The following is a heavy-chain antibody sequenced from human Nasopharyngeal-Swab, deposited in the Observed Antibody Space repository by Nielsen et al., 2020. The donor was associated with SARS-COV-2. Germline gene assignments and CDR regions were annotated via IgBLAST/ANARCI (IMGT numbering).Heavy chain of an antibody. CDR2: ISGNIGKT. D-gene: IGHD1-26*01. CDR3: ARGSTLIDY. J-gene: IGHJ4*02. Sequence: ASVKVSCKASGYTFTSYGISWVRQAPGQGLEWMGWISGNIGKTNYAQNLQGRVTMTTDTSTSTAYMELRNLRSDDTAVYYCARGSTLIDYWGQGTLVTVSS. V-gene: IGHV1-18*01. CDR1: GYTFTSYG.